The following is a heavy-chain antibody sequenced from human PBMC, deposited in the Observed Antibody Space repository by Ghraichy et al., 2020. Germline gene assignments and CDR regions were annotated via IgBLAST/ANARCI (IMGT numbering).Heavy chain of an antibody. V-gene: IGHV3-33*01. CDR3: ACTVSPLGPVYYFDY. Sequence: GGSLRLSCAASGFTFSSYGMHWVRQAPGKGLEWVAVIWYDGSNKYYADSVKGRFTISRDNSKNTLYLQMNSLRAEDTAVYYCACTVSPLGPVYYFDYWGQGTLVTVSS. CDR1: GFTFSSYG. CDR2: IWYDGSNK. D-gene: IGHD4-17*01. J-gene: IGHJ4*02.